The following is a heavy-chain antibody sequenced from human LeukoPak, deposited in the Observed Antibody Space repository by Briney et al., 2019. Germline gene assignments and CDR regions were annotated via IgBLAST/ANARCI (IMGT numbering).Heavy chain of an antibody. CDR3: ARDSRYSSSSDAFDI. D-gene: IGHD6-6*01. V-gene: IGHV3-21*04. CDR1: GFTFGSYS. CDR2: ISSSSSYI. J-gene: IGHJ3*02. Sequence: GGSLRLSCAASGFTFGSYSMNWVRQAPGKGLEWVSSISSSSSYIYYADSVKGRFTISRDNAKNSLYLQMNSLRAEDTAVYYCARDSRYSSSSDAFDIWGQGTMVTVSS.